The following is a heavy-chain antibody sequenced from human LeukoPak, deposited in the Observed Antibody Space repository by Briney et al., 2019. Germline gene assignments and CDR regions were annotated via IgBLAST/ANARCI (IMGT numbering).Heavy chain of an antibody. D-gene: IGHD3-22*01. CDR3: ARVFGGYHYYYYGMDV. Sequence: ASVKVSCKASGYTFTSYDINWVRQATGQGLEWMGWMNPNSGNTGYAQKFQGRVTMTRNTSISTAYMELSSLRSEDTAVYYCARVFGGYHYYYYGMDVWGQGTTVTVSS. CDR2: MNPNSGNT. V-gene: IGHV1-8*01. J-gene: IGHJ6*02. CDR1: GYTFTSYD.